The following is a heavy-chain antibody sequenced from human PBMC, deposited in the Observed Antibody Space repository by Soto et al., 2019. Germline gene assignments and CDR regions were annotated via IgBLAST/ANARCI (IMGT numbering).Heavy chain of an antibody. J-gene: IGHJ4*02. CDR1: GDSITTNEW. D-gene: IGHD6-19*01. CDR2: VYHTGLT. V-gene: IGHV4-4*02. Sequence: TLSLTCAVSGDSITTNEWWSWVRQPPGKGLEWIGEVYHTGLTNYNSSLKSRVTMSVDTSKNQFSLKLTSVTAADTAMYYCARDVAVPGESDRFDQWGQGTLVTVSS. CDR3: ARDVAVPGESDRFDQ.